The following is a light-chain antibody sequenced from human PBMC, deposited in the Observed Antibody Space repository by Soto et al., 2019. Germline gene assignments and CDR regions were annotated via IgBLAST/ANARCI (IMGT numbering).Light chain of an antibody. CDR1: GSDIGSNY. Sequence: QSVLTQPPSASGTPGQTVTISCSGSGSDIGSNYVYWFQQLPGTAPKLLIFRNDQRPSGVPDRFSGSKSGTSASLAISGLRSEDEADYYCSAWNDILRGRLFGGGTKVTVL. J-gene: IGLJ2*01. V-gene: IGLV1-47*01. CDR3: SAWNDILRGRL. CDR2: RND.